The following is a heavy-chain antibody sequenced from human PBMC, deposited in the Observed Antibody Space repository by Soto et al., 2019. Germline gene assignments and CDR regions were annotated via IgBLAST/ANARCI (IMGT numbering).Heavy chain of an antibody. CDR1: GYTFTSYG. V-gene: IGHV1-18*01. CDR3: ARVPGSGGWDDAFGI. CDR2: ISAYNGNT. J-gene: IGHJ3*02. Sequence: GASVKVSCKASGYTFTSYGISWVRQAPGQGLEWMGWISAYNGNTNYAQKLQGRVTMTTDTSTSTAYMELRSLRSDDTAVYYCARVPGSGGWDDAFGIWGQGTMVTVSS. D-gene: IGHD6-19*01.